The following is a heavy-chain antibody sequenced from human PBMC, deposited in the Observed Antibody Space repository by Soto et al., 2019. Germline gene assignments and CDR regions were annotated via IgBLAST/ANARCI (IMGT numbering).Heavy chain of an antibody. CDR2: IIPLFGTT. CDR1: GDTFSSYA. CDR3: ARGPNIGTYCVSFFDS. J-gene: IGHJ4*02. D-gene: IGHD1-26*01. V-gene: IGHV1-69*01. Sequence: QVQLVQSGAEVKKPGSSVKVSCRASGDTFSSYAISWVRQAPGQGLDWMGGIIPLFGTTLYSQRFQGRVTITADESTTTVYMELSSLTSEDTAVFYCARGPNIGTYCVSFFDSWGQGTLVTVSS.